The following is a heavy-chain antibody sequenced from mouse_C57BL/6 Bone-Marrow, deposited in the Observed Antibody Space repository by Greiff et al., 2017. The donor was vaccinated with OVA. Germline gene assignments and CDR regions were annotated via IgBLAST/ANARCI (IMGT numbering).Heavy chain of an antibody. V-gene: IGHV1-64*01. CDR2: IHPNSGST. CDR1: GYTFTSYW. Sequence: VQLVESGAELVKPGASVKLSCKASGYTFTSYWMHWVKQRPGQGLEWIGMIHPNSGSTNYNEKFKSKATLTVDKSSSTAYMQLSSLTSEDSAVYYCASPYYYGSSLFDYWGQGTTLTVSS. J-gene: IGHJ2*01. D-gene: IGHD1-1*01. CDR3: ASPYYYGSSLFDY.